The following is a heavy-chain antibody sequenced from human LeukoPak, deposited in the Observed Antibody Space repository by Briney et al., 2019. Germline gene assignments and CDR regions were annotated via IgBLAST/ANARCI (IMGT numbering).Heavy chain of an antibody. D-gene: IGHD3-3*01. CDR3: ARVWSTWFDP. CDR1: GFTFITYG. Sequence: ASVKVSCKASGFTFITYGISWVRQAPGQGLEWMGWISAYNGNTNYAQKLQGRVTMTTDTSTSTAYMELRSLRSDDTAVYYCARVWSTWFDPWGQGTLVTVSS. V-gene: IGHV1-18*01. J-gene: IGHJ5*02. CDR2: ISAYNGNT.